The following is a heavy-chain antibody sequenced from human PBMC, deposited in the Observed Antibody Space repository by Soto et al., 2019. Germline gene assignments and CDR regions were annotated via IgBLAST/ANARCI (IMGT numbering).Heavy chain of an antibody. V-gene: IGHV1-46*01. Sequence: ASVKVSCKASGYTFSSYYMHWVRQAPGQGLEWMGTINPRGGSTSYAQKFQGRVTMTRDTSTSTVYMELSSLTSEATAVYYCCLVATAIEAFDYCGQRTLVTVSS. D-gene: IGHD2-21*02. CDR1: GYTFSSYY. J-gene: IGHJ4*02. CDR2: INPRGGST. CDR3: CLVATAIEAFDY.